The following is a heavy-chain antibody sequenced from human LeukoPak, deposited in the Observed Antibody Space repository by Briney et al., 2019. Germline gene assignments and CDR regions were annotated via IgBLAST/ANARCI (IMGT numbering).Heavy chain of an antibody. CDR1: GFTFGKYW. CDR3: AREGGYSSSEGGCGY. D-gene: IGHD6-6*01. V-gene: IGHV3-7*01. CDR2: IKLDGSEK. Sequence: GGSLRLSCVASGFTFGKYWMSWVRQAPGKGLEWVANIKLDGSEKNYVDSVKGRFTISRDNSKNTLYLQMNSLRAEDTAVYYCAREGGYSSSEGGCGYWGQGTLVTVSS. J-gene: IGHJ4*02.